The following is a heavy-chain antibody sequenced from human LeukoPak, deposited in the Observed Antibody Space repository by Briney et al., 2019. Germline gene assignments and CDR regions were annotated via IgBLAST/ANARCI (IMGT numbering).Heavy chain of an antibody. V-gene: IGHV3-69-1*01. Sequence: GGSLRLSCAASGFTVTNNYMNWVRQAPGKGLEWVSYISSSSTIHYADSVKGRFTISRDNAKNSLYLQMNSLRAEDTAVYYCAREWGIAVAGTVNDYWGQGTLVTVSS. CDR3: AREWGIAVAGTVNDY. CDR2: ISSSSTI. CDR1: GFTVTNNY. J-gene: IGHJ4*02. D-gene: IGHD6-19*01.